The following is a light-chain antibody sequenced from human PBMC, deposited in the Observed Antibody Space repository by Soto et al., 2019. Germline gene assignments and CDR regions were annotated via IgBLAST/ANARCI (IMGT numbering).Light chain of an antibody. CDR2: EAC. CDR3: NSYTSSGTLGV. J-gene: IGLJ1*01. CDR1: SSDVGGYNY. Sequence: QSALTQPASVSGSPGQSITISCTGTSSDVGGYNYVSWYQQHPGKAPKLMIYEACNRPSGVSNRFSGSKSGNTASLTISGLQAEDEADYYCNSYTSSGTLGVFGTGTKLTVL. V-gene: IGLV2-14*01.